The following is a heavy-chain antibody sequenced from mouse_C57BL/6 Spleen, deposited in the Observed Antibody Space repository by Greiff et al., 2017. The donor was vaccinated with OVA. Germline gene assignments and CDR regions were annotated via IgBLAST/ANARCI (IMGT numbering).Heavy chain of an antibody. Sequence: QVQLQQPGAELVKPGASVKLSCKASGYTFTSYWMQWVKQRPGQGLEWTGEIDPSDSYTNYNQKFKGKATLTVDTSSSTAYMQLSSLTSEDSAVYYCARDYGSRYYFDYWGQGTTLTVSS. CDR1: GYTFTSYW. D-gene: IGHD1-1*01. V-gene: IGHV1-50*01. J-gene: IGHJ2*01. CDR2: IDPSDSYT. CDR3: ARDYGSRYYFDY.